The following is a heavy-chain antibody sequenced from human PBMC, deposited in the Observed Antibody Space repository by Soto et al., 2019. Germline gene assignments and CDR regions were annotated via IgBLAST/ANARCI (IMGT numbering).Heavy chain of an antibody. CDR1: GYTFTSYD. D-gene: IGHD5-18*01. J-gene: IGHJ4*02. CDR2: LKPHSGNT. Sequence: QVQLVQSGAEVKKPGASVKVSCKASGYTFTSYDINWGRQATGQGREWMGWLKPHSGNTGYAQKFQGRVNMTRNTSISTAYMELSSLRSEATAVYYCAREKSYGYADYWGQGTLVTVSS. V-gene: IGHV1-8*01. CDR3: AREKSYGYADY.